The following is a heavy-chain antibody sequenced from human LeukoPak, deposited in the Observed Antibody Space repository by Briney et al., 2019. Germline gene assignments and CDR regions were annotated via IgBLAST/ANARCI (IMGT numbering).Heavy chain of an antibody. Sequence: GASVKVSCKASGYTLTELSMHWVRQAPGKGLEWMGGFDPEDGETIYAQKFQGRVTMTEDTSTDTAYMELSSLRSEDTAVYYCATVDPRPTLLITMIVVNHPGAFDIWGQGTMVTVSS. CDR3: ATVDPRPTLLITMIVVNHPGAFDI. D-gene: IGHD3-22*01. CDR2: FDPEDGET. J-gene: IGHJ3*02. CDR1: GYTLTELS. V-gene: IGHV1-24*01.